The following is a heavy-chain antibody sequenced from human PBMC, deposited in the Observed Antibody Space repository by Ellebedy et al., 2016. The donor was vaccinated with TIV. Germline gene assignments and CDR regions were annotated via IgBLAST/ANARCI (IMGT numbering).Heavy chain of an antibody. D-gene: IGHD3-10*01. CDR1: GFTFSSYA. CDR2: VSDRGGGT. V-gene: IGHV3-23*01. Sequence: GESLKISCAASGFTFSSYAMGWVRQAPGKGLEWVSTVSDRGGGTYYADSVKGRFTISRDNSKNTLNVQMNSLRVEDTAVYYCAKDSGRSGWYFDLWGRGTLVTVSS. CDR3: AKDSGRSGWYFDL. J-gene: IGHJ2*01.